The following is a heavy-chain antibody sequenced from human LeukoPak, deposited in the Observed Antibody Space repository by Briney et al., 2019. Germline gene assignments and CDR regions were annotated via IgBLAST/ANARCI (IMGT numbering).Heavy chain of an antibody. CDR3: AKDLRDYYDSSGYGPFDY. CDR2: ISSSGDGT. J-gene: IGHJ4*02. Sequence: GGSLRLSCAASGFTFSSYAMSWVRQAPGKGLEWVSAISSSGDGTYYADSVKGRFTISRDNSKNTLYLQMNSLRAEDTAVYYCAKDLRDYYDSSGYGPFDYWGQGTLVTVSS. D-gene: IGHD3-22*01. CDR1: GFTFSSYA. V-gene: IGHV3-23*01.